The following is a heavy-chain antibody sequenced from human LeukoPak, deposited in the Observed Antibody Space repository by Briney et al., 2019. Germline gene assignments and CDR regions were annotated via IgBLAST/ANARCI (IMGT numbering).Heavy chain of an antibody. J-gene: IGHJ4*02. V-gene: IGHV3-23*01. Sequence: PGGSLRLSCAASGFTFSSYAMSWVRQAPGKGLEWVSAISGSGGSTYYADSVKGRFTISRDNSENTLYLQMNALRAEDTAVYYCAKETDWRGTKQWRQFDFWGQGTLVTVSS. CDR1: GFTFSSYA. D-gene: IGHD6-19*01. CDR3: AKETDWRGTKQWRQFDF. CDR2: ISGSGGST.